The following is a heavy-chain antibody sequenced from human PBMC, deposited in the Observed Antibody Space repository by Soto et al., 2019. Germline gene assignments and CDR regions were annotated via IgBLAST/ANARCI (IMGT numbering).Heavy chain of an antibody. CDR2: IIPVLRTP. Sequence: QVRLVQSGAEIKKPGSSMKVSCKASGGTFSNSAISWVRQAPGQGLEWVGGIIPVLRTPDYAQKFQGRVTITADESTSTAYMELSSLRSEDTAVYYCARDKDRPELGGNYYYAVDVWGQGTTVTVPS. D-gene: IGHD3-3*02. CDR3: ARDKDRPELGGNYYYAVDV. J-gene: IGHJ6*02. CDR1: GGTFSNSA. V-gene: IGHV1-69*11.